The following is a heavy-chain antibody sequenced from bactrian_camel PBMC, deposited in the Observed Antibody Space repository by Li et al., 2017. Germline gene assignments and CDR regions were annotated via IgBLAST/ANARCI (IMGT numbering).Heavy chain of an antibody. CDR1: GYMYSSYC. J-gene: IGHJ4*01. CDR2: IHRGGGTT. Sequence: VQLVESGGGSVQSGGPLRLSCVGSGYMYSSYCMGWFRQAPGKGLEWVSGIHRGGGTTDYVPSLKGRFTISRDDDVNTLDLQMNSLKPEDTAMYYCHTTYQGNDYWGQGTQVTVS. V-gene: IGHV3S40*01. CDR3: HTTYQGNDY. D-gene: IGHD2*01.